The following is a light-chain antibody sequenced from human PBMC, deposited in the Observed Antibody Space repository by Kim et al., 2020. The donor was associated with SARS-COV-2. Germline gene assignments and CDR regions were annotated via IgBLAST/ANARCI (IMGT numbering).Light chain of an antibody. CDR3: HQYNDWPPGDT. CDR2: GAS. CDR1: QSVSIN. V-gene: IGKV3-15*01. Sequence: SAGERATHASRASQSVSINLACYHHNPGQPPRLLFYGASTRATGVPARFSGSGSGTDFTLTVSSLQSEDFAVYYCHQYNDWPPGDTFGQGTKLEI. J-gene: IGKJ2*01.